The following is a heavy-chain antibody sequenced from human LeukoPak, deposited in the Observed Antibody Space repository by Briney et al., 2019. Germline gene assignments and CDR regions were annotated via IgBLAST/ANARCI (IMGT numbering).Heavy chain of an antibody. V-gene: IGHV3-23*01. J-gene: IGHJ4*02. CDR2: ISGSGGST. CDR1: GFTFSTYG. D-gene: IGHD6-19*01. CDR3: AKGSSGWQMDFDY. Sequence: PGGSLRLSCAASGFTFSTYGMSWVRQAPGKGLEWVSAISGSGGSTYYADSVKGRFTISRDNSKNTLYLQMNSLRAEDTAVYYCAKGSSGWQMDFDYWGQGTLVTVSS.